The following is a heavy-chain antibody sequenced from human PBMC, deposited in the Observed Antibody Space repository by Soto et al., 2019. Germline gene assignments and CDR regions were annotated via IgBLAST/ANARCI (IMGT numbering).Heavy chain of an antibody. Sequence: EVQLVESGGGLVQPGGSLRLSCAASGFTFSSHDMHWVRQATGKGLEWVSAIDTAGDTYYPDSVQGRFTISRENAKNSLYLQMNSLGAGDTAVYYCAREIQGPRGYYGLDVWGQGTAVTVSS. CDR1: GFTFSSHD. J-gene: IGHJ6*02. D-gene: IGHD1-1*01. V-gene: IGHV3-13*01. CDR2: IDTAGDT. CDR3: AREIQGPRGYYGLDV.